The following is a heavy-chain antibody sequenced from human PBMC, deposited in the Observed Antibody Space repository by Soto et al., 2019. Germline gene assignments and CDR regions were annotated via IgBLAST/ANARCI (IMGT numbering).Heavy chain of an antibody. V-gene: IGHV4-39*01. Sequence: QLQLQESGPGLVKPSETLSLTCTVSGGSISSSSYYWGWIRQPPGKGLEWIGSIYYSGSTYYNPSLKSRVTISVDTSKNQFSLKLSSVTAADTAVYYCARYYYDSSGYYFDYFDYWGQGTLVTVSP. CDR2: IYYSGST. CDR3: ARYYYDSSGYYFDYFDY. J-gene: IGHJ4*02. D-gene: IGHD3-22*01. CDR1: GGSISSSSYY.